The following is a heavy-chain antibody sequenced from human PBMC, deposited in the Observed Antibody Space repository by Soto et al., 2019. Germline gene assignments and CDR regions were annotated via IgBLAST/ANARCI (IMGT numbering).Heavy chain of an antibody. CDR2: VSATAGTT. J-gene: IGHJ4*02. Sequence: GVSLRLSFAASGFTFSNYAMSWFRQAPGKGLEWVSLVSATAGTTYYTDSVKGRFTISRDNSRNTVYLQMNSLRADDTAVYYCARDRLAREFDNWGQGTLVSVSS. CDR1: GFTFSNYA. D-gene: IGHD3-16*01. V-gene: IGHV3-23*01. CDR3: ARDRLAREFDN.